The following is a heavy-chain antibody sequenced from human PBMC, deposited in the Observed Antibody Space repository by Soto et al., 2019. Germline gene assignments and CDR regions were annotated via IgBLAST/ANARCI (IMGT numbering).Heavy chain of an antibody. J-gene: IGHJ6*02. CDR1: GYSFTSYW. V-gene: IGHV5-10-1*01. D-gene: IGHD6-13*01. CDR3: ARRVAAAYYYYYGMDV. Sequence: GESLKISCKGSGYSFTSYWISWVRQMPGKGLEWMGRIDPSDSYTNYSPSFQGHVTISADKSISTAYLQWSSLKASDTAMYYCARRVAAAYYYYYGMDVWGQGTTVTVS. CDR2: IDPSDSYT.